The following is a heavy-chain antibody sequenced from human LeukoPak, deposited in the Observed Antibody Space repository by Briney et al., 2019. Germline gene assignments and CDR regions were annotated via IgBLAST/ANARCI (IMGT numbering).Heavy chain of an antibody. CDR2: ISHRGST. D-gene: IGHD3-16*02. V-gene: IGHV4-59*08. J-gene: IGHJ4*02. Sequence: SETLSLTRAVSGGSISSYYWSWIRQPPGKGREYIGFISHRGSTDYNPSLKSRVTISVDTSKNQFSLRLTSVTAADTAVYYCVRVHDYLWGSYRFFDHWGQGTLVTVSS. CDR3: VRVHDYLWGSYRFFDH. CDR1: GGSISSYY.